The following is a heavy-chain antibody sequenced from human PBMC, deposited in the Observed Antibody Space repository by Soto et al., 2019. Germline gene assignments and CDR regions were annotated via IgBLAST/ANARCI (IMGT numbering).Heavy chain of an antibody. J-gene: IGHJ5*02. CDR2: ISLYSDGT. Sequence: QVQLVQSGGEVKRPGASVKVSCKTSGYTFSNYGITWVRQAPGQPLEWLGWISLYSDGTNYAQKFQGRVYMTTDTSTTTAYMELRSLRTDDMAVYYCARVVPDAEAWFVPSGQGTLVTVSS. D-gene: IGHD2-2*01. CDR3: ARVVPDAEAWFVP. CDR1: GYTFSNYG. V-gene: IGHV1-18*03.